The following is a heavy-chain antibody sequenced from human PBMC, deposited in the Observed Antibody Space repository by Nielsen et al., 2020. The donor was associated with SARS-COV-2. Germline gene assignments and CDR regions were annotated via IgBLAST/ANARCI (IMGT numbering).Heavy chain of an antibody. Sequence: ASVKVSCKASGYTFTNNYMHWVRQAPGQGLEWMGLINPTNGGTTYAQKFLGTVTMTRDTSTSTVYMELSSLRSDDTAVYYCAKAYSSGWYWCLDYWGQGILVTVSS. CDR3: AKAYSSGWYWCLDY. V-gene: IGHV1-46*01. J-gene: IGHJ4*02. D-gene: IGHD6-19*01. CDR2: INPTNGGT. CDR1: GYTFTNNY.